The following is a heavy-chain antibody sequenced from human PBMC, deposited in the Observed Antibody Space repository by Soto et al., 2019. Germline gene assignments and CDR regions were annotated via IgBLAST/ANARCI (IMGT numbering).Heavy chain of an antibody. CDR3: ARESEDLTSNFDY. J-gene: IGHJ4*02. CDR1: GFTFTRYS. CDR2: ISSTTNYI. D-gene: IGHD7-27*01. Sequence: EVQLVESGGGLVKPGGSLRLSCAASGFTFTRYSMNWVRQAPGKGLECVSSISSTTNYIYYADSMKGRFTVSRDNAKNSVYLQMNILSADDTAVYYCARESEDLTSNFDYWGQGTLVTVSS. V-gene: IGHV3-21*01.